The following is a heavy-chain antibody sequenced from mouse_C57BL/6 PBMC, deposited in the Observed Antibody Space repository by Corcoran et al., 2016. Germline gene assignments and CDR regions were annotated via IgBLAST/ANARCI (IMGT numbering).Heavy chain of an antibody. Sequence: EVQLQQSGPELVKPGASVKISCKASGYTFTDYYMNWVKQSHGKRLEWIGDINPNNGGTSYNQKFKGKATLTVDKSSSTAYMELRRLTSEDAAVDYCARGMYYYGSSSFDYWGQGTTLTVSS. V-gene: IGHV1-26*01. CDR2: INPNNGGT. J-gene: IGHJ2*01. D-gene: IGHD1-1*01. CDR3: ARGMYYYGSSSFDY. CDR1: GYTFTDYY.